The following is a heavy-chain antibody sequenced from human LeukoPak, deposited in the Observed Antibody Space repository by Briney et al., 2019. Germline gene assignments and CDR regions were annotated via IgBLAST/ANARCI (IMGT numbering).Heavy chain of an antibody. D-gene: IGHD7-27*01. CDR2: IYYTGT. CDR1: GGSISTYY. J-gene: IGHJ4*02. CDR3: ASRKLGNDY. Sequence: SETLSLTCTVSGGSISTYYWSWIRQSPGKGLEWIGYIYYTGTSYNPSLKSRVTISADTSKNQFSLNLSSVTAADTAVYYCASRKLGNDYWGQGTLVTVSS. V-gene: IGHV4-59*01.